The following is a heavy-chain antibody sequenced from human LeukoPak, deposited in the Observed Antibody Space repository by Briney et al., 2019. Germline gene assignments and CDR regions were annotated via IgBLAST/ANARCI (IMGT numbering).Heavy chain of an antibody. CDR3: ARKSYYDSSGYYSGWFGP. J-gene: IGHJ5*02. Sequence: ASVKVSCKACGGTFSSYAISWVRQAPGQGLEWMGGIIPIFGTANYAQKFQGRVTITADESTSTAYMELSSLRSEDTAVYYCARKSYYDSSGYYSGWFGPWGQGTLVTVSS. CDR1: GGTFSSYA. V-gene: IGHV1-69*13. D-gene: IGHD3-22*01. CDR2: IIPIFGTA.